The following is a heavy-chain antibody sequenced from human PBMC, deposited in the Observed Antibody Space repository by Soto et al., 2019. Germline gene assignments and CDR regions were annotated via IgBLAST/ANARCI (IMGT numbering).Heavy chain of an antibody. CDR1: GFTFSSYA. Sequence: LRLSCAASGFTFSSYAMHWVRQAPGKGLEWVAVISYDGSNKYYADSVKGRFTISRDNSKNTLYLQMNSLRAEDTAVYYCARDNPGYSYGHIDYWGQGTLVTASS. CDR3: ARDNPGYSYGHIDY. D-gene: IGHD5-18*01. CDR2: ISYDGSNK. V-gene: IGHV3-30-3*01. J-gene: IGHJ4*02.